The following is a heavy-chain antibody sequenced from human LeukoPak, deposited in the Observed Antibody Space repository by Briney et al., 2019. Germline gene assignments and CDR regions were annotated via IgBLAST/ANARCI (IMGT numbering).Heavy chain of an antibody. CDR1: GGSISSYY. J-gene: IGHJ4*02. CDR3: ARIWRTFHYYGSGSTPTPHDY. CDR2: IYYSGST. V-gene: IGHV4-59*12. Sequence: SETLSLTCTVSGGSISSYYWSWIRQPPGKGLEWIGYIYYSGSTNYNPSLKSRVTISVDTSKNQFSLKLSSVTAADTAVYYCARIWRTFHYYGSGSTPTPHDYWGQGTLVTVSS. D-gene: IGHD3-10*01.